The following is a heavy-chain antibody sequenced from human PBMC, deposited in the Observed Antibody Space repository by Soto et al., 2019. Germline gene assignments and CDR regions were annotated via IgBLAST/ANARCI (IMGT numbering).Heavy chain of an antibody. CDR3: ARVRNIVVLVAADYYYYGMDV. Sequence: EVQLVESGGGLVQPGGSLRLSCAASGFTFSSYSMNWVRQAPGKGLEWVSYISSSSSTIYYADSVKGRFTISRDNAKNSLYLQMNSLRDEDPAVYYCARVRNIVVLVAADYYYYGMDVWGQGTTVTVSS. CDR1: GFTFSSYS. V-gene: IGHV3-48*02. J-gene: IGHJ6*02. D-gene: IGHD2-15*01. CDR2: ISSSSSTI.